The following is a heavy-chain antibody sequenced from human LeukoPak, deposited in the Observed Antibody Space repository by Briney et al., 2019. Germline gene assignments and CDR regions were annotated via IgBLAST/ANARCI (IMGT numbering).Heavy chain of an antibody. Sequence: GRSLRLSCAASGFTFSNSDIHWVRQTPGKGLEWVAVISFDGTYKYYADSVKGRFTISRDNSTSTVYVQMNSLRVEDTAVYYCAKDRRGPPKYCSGTTCFAGARFDYWGQGTLVTVSS. CDR2: ISFDGTYK. CDR3: AKDRRGPPKYCSGTTCFAGARFDY. CDR1: GFTFSNSD. J-gene: IGHJ4*02. V-gene: IGHV3-30*18. D-gene: IGHD2-2*01.